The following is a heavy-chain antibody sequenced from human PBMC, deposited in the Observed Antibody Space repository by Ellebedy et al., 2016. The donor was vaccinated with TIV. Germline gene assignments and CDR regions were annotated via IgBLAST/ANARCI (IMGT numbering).Heavy chain of an antibody. D-gene: IGHD3-10*01. Sequence: ASVKVSXKASGYTFTDYYVHWVRQAPGQGLEWMGWMNPNSGGTNSAQRFQGRVTMTRDTSISSVYKELSGLKSGDTAVYYCARPVNYYGSGSRQGYDAFDIWGLGTMVTVSS. V-gene: IGHV1-2*02. CDR3: ARPVNYYGSGSRQGYDAFDI. CDR2: MNPNSGGT. J-gene: IGHJ3*02. CDR1: GYTFTDYY.